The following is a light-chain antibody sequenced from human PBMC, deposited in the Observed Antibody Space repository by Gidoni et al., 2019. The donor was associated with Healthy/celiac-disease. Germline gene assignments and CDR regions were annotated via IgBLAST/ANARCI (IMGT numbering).Light chain of an antibody. V-gene: IGLV2-14*03. CDR2: DVS. J-gene: IGLJ2*01. CDR1: SSDVGGYNY. CDR3: SSYTSSRRV. Sequence: QSALTQPASVSGSPGQSITISCTGTSSDVGGYNYVSWYQQHPGKAPKLMIYDVSNRPSGVSKRFSGSKSGNTASLTISGLQAEDEADYYCSSYTSSRRVFGGGTKLTVL.